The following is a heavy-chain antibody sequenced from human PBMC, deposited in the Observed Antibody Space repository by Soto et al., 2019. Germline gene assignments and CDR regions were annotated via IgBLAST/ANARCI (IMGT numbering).Heavy chain of an antibody. V-gene: IGHV1-18*01. CDR2: ISAYNGST. Sequence: GASVKVSCKASGYTFTSYGISWVRQAPGQGLEWMGWISAYNGSTNYAQKLQGRVTMTTDTSTSTAYMELRSLRSDDTAVYYCARDEGCSGGSCYSWYYYYYMDVWGKGTTVTVSS. CDR3: ARDEGCSGGSCYSWYYYYYMDV. D-gene: IGHD2-15*01. J-gene: IGHJ6*03. CDR1: GYTFTSYG.